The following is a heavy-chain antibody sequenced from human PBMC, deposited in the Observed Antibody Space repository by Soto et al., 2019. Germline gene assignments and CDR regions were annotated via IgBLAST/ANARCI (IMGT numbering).Heavy chain of an antibody. CDR1: GGSVSSGSYY. D-gene: IGHD6-19*01. CDR3: ARGSAVAGTDY. Sequence: QVQLQESGPGLVKPSETLSLTCTVSGGSVSSGSYYWSWIRQPPGKGLEWIGYIYYSGSTNYNPSLTGRVTVSVDTSKNTFSLKLSSVTAADTAVYYCARGSAVAGTDYWGQGTLVTVSS. CDR2: IYYSGST. V-gene: IGHV4-61*01. J-gene: IGHJ4*02.